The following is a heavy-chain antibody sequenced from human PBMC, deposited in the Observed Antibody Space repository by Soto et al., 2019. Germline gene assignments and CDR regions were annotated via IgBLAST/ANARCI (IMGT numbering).Heavy chain of an antibody. V-gene: IGHV3-30*18. J-gene: IGHJ6*01. CDR2: ISYDGSNK. Sequence: QVQLVESGGGVVQPGRSLRLSCAASGFTFSSYGMHWVRQAPGKGLEWVAVISYDGSNKYYADSVKGRFTISRDNSNNALYLQMNNLRAVDKAMYYCAKDGERGGCNPPYVMAVWGRGTTVTGPS. CDR1: GFTFSSYG. CDR3: AKDGERGGCNPPYVMAV. D-gene: IGHD3-16*01.